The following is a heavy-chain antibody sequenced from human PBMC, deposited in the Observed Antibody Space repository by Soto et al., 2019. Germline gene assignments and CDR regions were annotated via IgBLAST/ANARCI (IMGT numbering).Heavy chain of an antibody. V-gene: IGHV1-3*01. CDR1: GYTFTSYA. CDR3: ARGDDFWSGYFDY. J-gene: IGHJ4*02. Sequence: GASVKVSCKASGYTFTSYAMHWVRQAPGQRLEWMGWINVGNGNTKYSQKFQGRVTITRDTSASTAYMELSSLRSEDTAVYYCARGDDFWSGYFDYWGQGTLVTVSS. CDR2: INVGNGNT. D-gene: IGHD3-3*01.